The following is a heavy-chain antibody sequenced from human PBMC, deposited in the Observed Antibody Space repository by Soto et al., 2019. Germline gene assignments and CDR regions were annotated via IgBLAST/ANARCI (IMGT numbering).Heavy chain of an antibody. J-gene: IGHJ5*02. V-gene: IGHV1-3*01. D-gene: IGHD3-10*01. CDR3: ARYGGALGWFDP. CDR1: GYTFTSYA. Sequence: QVQLVQSGAEVKKPGASVKVSCKASGYTFTSYAMHWVRQAPGQRVEWMGWINAGNGNTKYSQKFQGRVTITRDTSASTAYMELSSLRSEDKAVYYCARYGGALGWFDPWGQGTLVTVSS. CDR2: INAGNGNT.